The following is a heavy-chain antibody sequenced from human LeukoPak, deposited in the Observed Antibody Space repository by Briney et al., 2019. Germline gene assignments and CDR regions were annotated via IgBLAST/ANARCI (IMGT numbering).Heavy chain of an antibody. V-gene: IGHV4-34*01. CDR1: GGSFSGYY. D-gene: IGHD2-21*02. Sequence: SETLSLTCAVYGGSFSGYYWSWLRQPPGKGLEWIGEINHSGSTNYNPSLKSRVTISVDTSKSQFSLKLTSVTAADTAVYYCAREILAYCGGDCYSAPFDYWGQGTLVTVSS. J-gene: IGHJ4*02. CDR2: INHSGST. CDR3: AREILAYCGGDCYSAPFDY.